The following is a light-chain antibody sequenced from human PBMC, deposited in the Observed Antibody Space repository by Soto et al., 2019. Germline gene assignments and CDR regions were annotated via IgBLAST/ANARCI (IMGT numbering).Light chain of an antibody. V-gene: IGLV1-40*01. CDR1: SSNIGAGYD. CDR2: GNI. J-gene: IGLJ1*01. CDR3: QSYDSTLSARYV. Sequence: QSVLTQPASVSGSPGQSITISCTGSSSNIGAGYDVHWYQQRPGTAPKLLIFGNINRPSGVPDRFSGSKSGTSASLAITGLQAEDEGDYYCQSYDSTLSARYVFGTGTKLTVL.